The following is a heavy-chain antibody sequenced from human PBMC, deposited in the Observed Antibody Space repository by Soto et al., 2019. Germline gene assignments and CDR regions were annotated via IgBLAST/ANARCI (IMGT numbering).Heavy chain of an antibody. Sequence: EAQLVESGGGLVKPGGSLRVSCAASGFNLSIYTMNWFRQAPGKGLEWVSSISGNNVYVYYADSVKGRFSISRDNAKNSLTLQMNRLRAEDTALYYCARDRCSGGSCYRTYEFYMWGQGTLVTVS. J-gene: IGHJ3*02. CDR3: ARDRCSGGSCYRTYEFYM. V-gene: IGHV3-21*01. CDR2: ISGNNVYV. D-gene: IGHD2-15*01. CDR1: GFNLSIYT.